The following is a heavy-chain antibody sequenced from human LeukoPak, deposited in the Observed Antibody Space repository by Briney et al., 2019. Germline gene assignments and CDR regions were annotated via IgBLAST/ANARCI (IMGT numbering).Heavy chain of an antibody. CDR3: ARQRADYYDSSGYYYVNWFDP. CDR2: LYYSGST. J-gene: IGHJ5*02. CDR1: GGSISSSTFY. V-gene: IGHV4-39*01. Sequence: PSETLSLTCTVSGGSISSSTFYWGWIRQPPGKGLEWIGSLYYSGSTYYNPSLKSRVTISVDTSKNQFSLKLSSVTAADTAVYYCARQRADYYDSSGYYYVNWFDPWGQGTLVTVSS. D-gene: IGHD3-22*01.